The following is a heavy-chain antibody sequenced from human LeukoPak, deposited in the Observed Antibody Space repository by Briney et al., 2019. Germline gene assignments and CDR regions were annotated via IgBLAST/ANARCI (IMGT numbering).Heavy chain of an antibody. V-gene: IGHV1-8*01. J-gene: IGHJ4*02. D-gene: IGHD6-19*01. CDR3: ARLSRRLSVAGKISDY. CDR2: MNPNSGNT. Sequence: APVKVSCKASGYTFTSYDINWVRQATGQGLEWMGWMNPNSGNTGYAQKFQGRVTMTRNTSISTAYMELSSLRSEDTAVYYCARLSRRLSVAGKISDYRGQGTLVTVSS. CDR1: GYTFTSYD.